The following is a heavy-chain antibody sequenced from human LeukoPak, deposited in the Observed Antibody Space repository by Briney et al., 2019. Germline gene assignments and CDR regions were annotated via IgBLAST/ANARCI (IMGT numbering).Heavy chain of an antibody. CDR1: GFSFSNHW. V-gene: IGHV3-7*01. Sequence: GGSLRLSCAASGFSFSNHWMSWVRQSPGKGLEWVANIKQDGSEKYYVDSVRGRFTISRDNAKNSLHLQMNSLTPEDTAVYYCVRAVTMTPVVNWHYFDYWGQGSLVTVSS. D-gene: IGHD4-17*01. J-gene: IGHJ4*02. CDR3: VRAVTMTPVVNWHYFDY. CDR2: IKQDGSEK.